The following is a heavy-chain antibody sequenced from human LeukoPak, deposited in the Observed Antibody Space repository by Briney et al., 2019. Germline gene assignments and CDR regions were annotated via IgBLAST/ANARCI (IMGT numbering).Heavy chain of an antibody. D-gene: IGHD3-10*01. CDR1: GFTFSRYW. CDR3: ARVKFGESYAPKSYYYYYMDV. Sequence: GGSLRLSCAGSGFTFSRYWMSWVRQAPGKGLEWVANIKQDGSEKYYVDSVKGRFTISRDNAKTSLYLQMNSLRAEDTAVYYCARVKFGESYAPKSYYYYYMDVWGKGTTVTISS. J-gene: IGHJ6*03. CDR2: IKQDGSEK. V-gene: IGHV3-7*01.